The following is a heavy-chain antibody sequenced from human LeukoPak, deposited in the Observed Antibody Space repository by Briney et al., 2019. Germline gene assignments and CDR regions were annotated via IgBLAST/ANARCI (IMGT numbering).Heavy chain of an antibody. Sequence: ASVKVSCKASGNTFMNFDFHWVRQATGQGPEWMGRLTPHSGNTEYAPKFQGRVIMTRSTSTNTAHMELSSLTSEDTAVYYCATGLFDSDYSFLGFEYWGLGSLVTVSS. D-gene: IGHD5-12*01. CDR1: GNTFMNFD. V-gene: IGHV1-8*01. J-gene: IGHJ4*02. CDR2: LTPHSGNT. CDR3: ATGLFDSDYSFLGFEY.